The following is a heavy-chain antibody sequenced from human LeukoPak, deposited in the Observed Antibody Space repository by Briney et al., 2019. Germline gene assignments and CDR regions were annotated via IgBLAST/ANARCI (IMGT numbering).Heavy chain of an antibody. Sequence: PGGSLRLSCAASGFTFSSYAMSWVRQAPGKGLEWVSAISGSGGSTYYADSVKGRFTISRDNSKNTLYLRMNSLRAEDTAVYYCAKHYSSSWYRGYFDYWGQGTLVTVSS. CDR2: ISGSGGST. V-gene: IGHV3-23*01. J-gene: IGHJ4*02. CDR1: GFTFSSYA. CDR3: AKHYSSSWYRGYFDY. D-gene: IGHD6-13*01.